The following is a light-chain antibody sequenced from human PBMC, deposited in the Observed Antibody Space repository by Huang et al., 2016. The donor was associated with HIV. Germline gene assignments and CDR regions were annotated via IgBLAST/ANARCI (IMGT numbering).Light chain of an antibody. CDR3: HQRSNWLPYT. Sequence: EIVLTQSPATLSLSPGQRATLSCRASQSIGKYLAWYQQRPGQPPRLLIYDASNRATGIPTRFSGRGSGTDFTLTISSLEPEDFAVYYCHQRSNWLPYTFGQGTKVEIK. J-gene: IGKJ2*01. CDR2: DAS. V-gene: IGKV3-11*01. CDR1: QSIGKY.